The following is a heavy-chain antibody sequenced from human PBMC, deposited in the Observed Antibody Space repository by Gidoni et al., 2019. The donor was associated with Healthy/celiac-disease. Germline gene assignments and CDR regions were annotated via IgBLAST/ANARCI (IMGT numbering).Heavy chain of an antibody. D-gene: IGHD3-3*01. CDR1: GGSFSGYY. CDR3: ARGELGFLEWLYDY. CDR2: INHSGST. V-gene: IGHV4-34*01. J-gene: IGHJ4*02. Sequence: QVQLQQWGAGLLKPSETLSLTCAVDGGSFSGYYWRRIRQPPGTGLEWLGEINHSGSTNYNPSLKRRVTISVDTSKNQFSLQLSSVTAADTAVYYCARGELGFLEWLYDYWGQVTLVTVSS.